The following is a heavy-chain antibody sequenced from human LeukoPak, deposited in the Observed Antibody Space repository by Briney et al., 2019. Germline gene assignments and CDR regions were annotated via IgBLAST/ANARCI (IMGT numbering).Heavy chain of an antibody. J-gene: IGHJ4*02. Sequence: QPGRSLRLSCAPSGFTFSRHGMHWVRQAPGKGLEWVAIISNDGGRKYYAHSVEGRFTISRDNSKNTLYLRMDSLRAEDTAVYYCARDRAWNYFDYWGQGTLVTVSS. CDR2: ISNDGGRK. D-gene: IGHD3-3*01. CDR1: GFTFSRHG. CDR3: ARDRAWNYFDY. V-gene: IGHV3-30*03.